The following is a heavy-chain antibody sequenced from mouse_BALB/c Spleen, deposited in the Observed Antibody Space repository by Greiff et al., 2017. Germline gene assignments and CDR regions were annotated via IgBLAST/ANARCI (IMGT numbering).Heavy chain of an antibody. Sequence: DVKLQESGPGLVKPSQSLSLTCTVTGYSITSDYAWNWIRQFPGNKLEWMGYISYSGSTSYNPSLKSRISITRDTSKNQFFLQLNSVTTEDTATYYCARMEVYYGSTYYFDYWGQGTTLTVSS. D-gene: IGHD1-1*01. J-gene: IGHJ2*01. V-gene: IGHV3-2*02. CDR1: GYSITSDYA. CDR2: ISYSGST. CDR3: ARMEVYYGSTYYFDY.